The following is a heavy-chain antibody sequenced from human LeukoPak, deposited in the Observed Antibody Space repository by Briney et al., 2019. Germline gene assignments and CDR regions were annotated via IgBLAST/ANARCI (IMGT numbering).Heavy chain of an antibody. J-gene: IGHJ4*02. CDR3: ARFRDRGAFDY. D-gene: IGHD3-10*01. CDR1: GYSISSGYY. CDR2: IYHSGST. Sequence: SETLSLTCTVSGYSISSGYYWGWIRQPPGKGLEWIGSIYHSGSTYYNPSLKSRATISVDTSKNQFSLKLSSVTAADTAVYYCARFRDRGAFDYWGQGTLVTVSS. V-gene: IGHV4-38-2*02.